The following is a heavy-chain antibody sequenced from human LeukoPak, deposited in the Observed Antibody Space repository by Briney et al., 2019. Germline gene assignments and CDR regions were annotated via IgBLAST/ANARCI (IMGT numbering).Heavy chain of an antibody. J-gene: IGHJ5*02. CDR2: INPNTGGT. CDR1: GYTFTGYY. V-gene: IGHV1-2*02. Sequence: ASVKVSCKASGYTFTGYYMHWVRQAPGQGLEWMGWINPNTGGTNYARSFQGRVTMASDTSISTAYMELSRLTSDDTAVYYCARGVLAGYDYTDSPLYNRFDPWGQGTLVTVSS. CDR3: ARGVLAGYDYTDSPLYNRFDP. D-gene: IGHD3-16*01.